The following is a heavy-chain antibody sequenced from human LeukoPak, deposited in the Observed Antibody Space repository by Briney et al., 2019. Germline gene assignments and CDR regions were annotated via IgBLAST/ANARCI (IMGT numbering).Heavy chain of an antibody. CDR1: GFMFSSNW. Sequence: PGGSLRLSCAASGFMFSSNWMSWVRLAPGKGLERVASIKEDGTETYYVDSVKGRFTISRDNAKNSLYLQMNSLRVEDTAVYYCAKEGRSLQTYWGQGTLVTVSS. D-gene: IGHD5-24*01. CDR3: AKEGRSLQTY. V-gene: IGHV3-7*03. CDR2: IKEDGTET. J-gene: IGHJ4*02.